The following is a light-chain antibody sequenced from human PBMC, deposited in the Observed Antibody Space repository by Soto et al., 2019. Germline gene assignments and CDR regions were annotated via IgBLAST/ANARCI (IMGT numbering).Light chain of an antibody. V-gene: IGKV3-15*01. J-gene: IGKJ5*01. CDR2: VAS. CDR1: QSVTNN. Sequence: EIEMTQSPATLSVSPGERVTLSCRASQSVTNNLAWYQQKPGQAPRLLIYVASTRAPGIPARFSGSGSGTEFTLTISSLQSEDFAVYYCQQYNNWPITFGRGTRLDI. CDR3: QQYNNWPIT.